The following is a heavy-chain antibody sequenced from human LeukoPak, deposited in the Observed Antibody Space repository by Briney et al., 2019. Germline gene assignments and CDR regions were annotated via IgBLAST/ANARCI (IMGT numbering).Heavy chain of an antibody. Sequence: GESLKISFQGSGYRFTSYWIGWVRPRPGKGLEWMGIIYPGDSDPRFSPSFQGQVTISADKSISTAYLQWSSLKASDPAMYYCARRGSLYYGSGSDYWGQGTLVTVSS. CDR1: GYRFTSYW. V-gene: IGHV5-51*01. CDR3: ARRGSLYYGSGSDY. D-gene: IGHD3-10*01. CDR2: IYPGDSDP. J-gene: IGHJ4*02.